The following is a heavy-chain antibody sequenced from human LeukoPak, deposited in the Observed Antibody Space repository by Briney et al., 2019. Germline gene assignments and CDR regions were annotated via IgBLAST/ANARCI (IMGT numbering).Heavy chain of an antibody. CDR3: ARVLRSTRIYYYGLDV. D-gene: IGHD2-2*01. V-gene: IGHV3-74*03. CDR1: GFTFSSYW. Sequence: QPGGSLRLSCAASGFTFSSYWTHWVRQVPGKGLVWVSRINSDGTITTYADSVKGRFTISRDNAKNSLYLQMNSLRAEDTAVYYCARVLRSTRIYYYGLDVWGQGTTVTVSS. CDR2: INSDGTIT. J-gene: IGHJ6*02.